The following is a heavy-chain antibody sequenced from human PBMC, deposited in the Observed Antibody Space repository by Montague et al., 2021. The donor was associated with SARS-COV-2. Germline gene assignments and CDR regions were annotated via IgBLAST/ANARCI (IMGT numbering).Heavy chain of an antibody. J-gene: IGHJ3*02. Sequence: SLRLSCAASGFTFSSYSMNWVRQAPGKGLEWVSSISSSSSYIYYADSVEGRFTISRDNAKNSLYLQMNSLRAEDTAVYYCARDGAHYDSSGSDAFDIWGQGTMVTVSS. CDR3: ARDGAHYDSSGSDAFDI. CDR2: ISSSSSYI. V-gene: IGHV3-21*01. D-gene: IGHD3-22*01. CDR1: GFTFSSYS.